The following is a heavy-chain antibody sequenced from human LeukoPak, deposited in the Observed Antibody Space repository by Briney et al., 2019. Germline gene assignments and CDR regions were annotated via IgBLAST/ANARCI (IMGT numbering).Heavy chain of an antibody. CDR3: ARQQYQLLYPT. Sequence: SETLSLTCAVYGGSFSGYYWSWIRQPPGKGLEWIGYISYSGSTNYNPSLKSRVTISVDTSKNQFSLKLSSVTAADTAVYYCARQQYQLLYPTWGQGTLVTVSS. D-gene: IGHD2-2*02. J-gene: IGHJ5*02. CDR1: GGSFSGYY. V-gene: IGHV4-59*08. CDR2: ISYSGST.